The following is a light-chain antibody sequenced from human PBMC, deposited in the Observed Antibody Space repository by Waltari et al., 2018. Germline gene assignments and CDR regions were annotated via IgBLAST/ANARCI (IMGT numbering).Light chain of an antibody. CDR1: QGISSY. CDR2: AAS. CDR3: QQYYSYPS. V-gene: IGKV1-8*01. Sequence: AIRMTESRYSLSASTGDRVPITCRASQGISSYLAWYQQKPGKAPKLLIYAASTLQSGVPSRFSGSGSGTDFTLTISCLQSEDFATYYCQQYYSYPSFGQGTRLEIK. J-gene: IGKJ5*01.